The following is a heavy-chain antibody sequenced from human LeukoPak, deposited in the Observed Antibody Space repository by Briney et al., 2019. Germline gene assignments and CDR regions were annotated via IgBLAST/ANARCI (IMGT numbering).Heavy chain of an antibody. D-gene: IGHD4-11*01. CDR2: INPNSGGT. J-gene: IGHJ6*03. CDR1: VYTFTFYY. Sequence: GASVTVSFTSSVYTFTFYYMHWVRRAPGQGLEWMGWINPNSGGTNYAQRFQGRVTMTRDTSISTAYMELSRLRSDDTAVYYCSRSPHYSNHYYYYMDVWGKGTTVTVSS. CDR3: SRSPHYSNHYYYYMDV. V-gene: IGHV1-2*02.